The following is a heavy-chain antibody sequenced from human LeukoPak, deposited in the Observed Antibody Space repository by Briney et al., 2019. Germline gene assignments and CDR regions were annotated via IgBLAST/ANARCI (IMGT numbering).Heavy chain of an antibody. Sequence: GGSLRLSCAVSGLTVSSNYMAWVRQPPGKGLEWVSVIYTGGTTYYADSVKGRFTISRDNSKNTLFLQMNSLRAEDTAVYYCAAVGSSMYWGQGTLVTVSS. J-gene: IGHJ4*02. D-gene: IGHD2-2*01. CDR3: AAVGSSMY. V-gene: IGHV3-53*01. CDR1: GLTVSSNY. CDR2: IYTGGTT.